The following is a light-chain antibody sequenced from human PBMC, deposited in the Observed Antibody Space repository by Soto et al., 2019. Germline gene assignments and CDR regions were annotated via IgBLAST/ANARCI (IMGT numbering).Light chain of an antibody. CDR3: QQYDDWLRLT. CDR1: QSVNIY. J-gene: IGKJ4*01. Sequence: EIVMTQSPATLSVSPGERATLSCRASQSVNIYLAWYQQKPGQAPRLLIFGASYMATGIPARFSGSGSGTEFNLTISRLQSEDFAVYFCQQYDDWLRLTFGGGTKVEIK. CDR2: GAS. V-gene: IGKV3D-15*01.